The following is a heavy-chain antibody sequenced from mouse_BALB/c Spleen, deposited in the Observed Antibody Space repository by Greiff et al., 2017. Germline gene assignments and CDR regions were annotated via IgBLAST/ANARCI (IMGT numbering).Heavy chain of an antibody. V-gene: IGHV1-69*02. CDR2: IYPSDSYT. CDR3: TKDYGSSSYFDD. Sequence: VQLQQPGAELVRPGASVTLSCTASGYTFTSYWINWVKQRPGHGLEWIGKIYPSDSYTNYNHKFKDKATLTVDTSSSTAYMQLSSPTAEDSAVYYGTKDYGSSSYFDDWGQGTTLTVSS. D-gene: IGHD1-1*01. J-gene: IGHJ2*01. CDR1: GYTFTSYW.